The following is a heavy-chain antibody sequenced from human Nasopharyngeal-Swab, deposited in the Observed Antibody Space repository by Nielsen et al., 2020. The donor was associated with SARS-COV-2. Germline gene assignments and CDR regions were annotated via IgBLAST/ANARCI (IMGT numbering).Heavy chain of an antibody. CDR2: IWFDGSNK. CDR3: ARDLGGSGSN. CDR1: GFTFSLYA. V-gene: IGHV3-30*04. D-gene: IGHD3-10*01. Sequence: GGSLRLSCSASGFTFSLYAMHWVRQAPGKGLEWVAVIWFDGSNKYYADSVKGRFTISRDTSENTLSLQMNSLRPEDTAVYYCARDLGGSGSNWGQGTLVTVSS. J-gene: IGHJ4*02.